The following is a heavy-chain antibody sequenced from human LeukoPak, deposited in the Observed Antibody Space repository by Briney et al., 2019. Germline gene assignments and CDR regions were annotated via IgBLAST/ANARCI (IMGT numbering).Heavy chain of an antibody. CDR1: GFTFDDYA. CDR2: ISWNSGSI. CDR3: AKAGAYYYDSSGYSEDYFDY. V-gene: IGHV3-9*01. J-gene: IGHJ4*02. D-gene: IGHD3-22*01. Sequence: GGSLRLSCAASGFTFDDYAMHWVRQASGEGLEWVSGISWNSGSIGYADSVKGRFTISRDNAKNSLYLQMNSLRAEDTALYYCAKAGAYYYDSSGYSEDYFDYWGQGTLVTVSS.